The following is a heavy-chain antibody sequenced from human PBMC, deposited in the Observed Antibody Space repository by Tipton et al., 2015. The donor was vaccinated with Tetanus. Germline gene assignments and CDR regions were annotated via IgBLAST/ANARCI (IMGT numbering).Heavy chain of an antibody. J-gene: IGHJ4*02. CDR1: GGSIISGNYS. CDR2: IYSRGTT. CDR3: ARGRNYGDYIDS. Sequence: TLSLTCAVSGGSIISGNYSWNWIRQPPGQGLEWIGYIYSRGTTVYNPSLKSRVSISVDTSKSQFSLTLSSVAAADTAVYYCARGRNYGDYIDSWGQGILVTVSS. D-gene: IGHD4-17*01. V-gene: IGHV4-30-2*01.